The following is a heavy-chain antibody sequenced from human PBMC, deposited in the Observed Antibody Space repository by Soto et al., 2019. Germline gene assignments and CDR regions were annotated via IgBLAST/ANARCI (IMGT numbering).Heavy chain of an antibody. V-gene: IGHV3-43D*04. CDR3: AKDIGCSSTSCRYYYYYYGMDV. J-gene: IGHJ6*02. Sequence: SGGSLRLSCAASGFTFDDYAMHWVRQAPGKGLEWVSLISWDGGSTYYADSVKGRFTISRDNSKNSLYLQMNSLRAEDTALYYCAKDIGCSSTSCRYYYYYYGMDVWGQGTTVTVSS. CDR2: ISWDGGST. D-gene: IGHD2-2*01. CDR1: GFTFDDYA.